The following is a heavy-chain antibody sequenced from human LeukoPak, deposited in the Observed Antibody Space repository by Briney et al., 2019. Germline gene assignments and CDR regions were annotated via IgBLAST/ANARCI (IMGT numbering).Heavy chain of an antibody. V-gene: IGHV3-20*04. J-gene: IGHJ6*03. Sequence: GGSLRLSCAASGFTFDDYGMSWVRQAPGKGLEWVSGVNWNGGSAVYADSVKGRFTISRDNAKNSLYLQMNSLRAEDTALYYCARVGTEVRGVIIIYYYYYMDVWGKGTTVTVSS. CDR2: VNWNGGSA. CDR3: ARVGTEVRGVIIIYYYYYMDV. CDR1: GFTFDDYG. D-gene: IGHD3-10*01.